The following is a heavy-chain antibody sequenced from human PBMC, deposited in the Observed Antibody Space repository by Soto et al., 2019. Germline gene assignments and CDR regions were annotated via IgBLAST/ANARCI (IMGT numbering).Heavy chain of an antibody. CDR3: ARLISSSWGAYYYYGMDV. D-gene: IGHD6-13*01. J-gene: IGHJ6*02. CDR1: VGTFSSYA. CDR2: IIPIFGTA. V-gene: IGHV1-69*01. Sequence: QVQLVQSGAEVKKSGSSVKVSCKASVGTFSSYAISWVRQAPGQGLEWMGGIIPIFGTANYAQKFQGRVTITDDESTSTAYMELSSLRSEDTAVYYCARLISSSWGAYYYYGMDVWGQGTTVAVSS.